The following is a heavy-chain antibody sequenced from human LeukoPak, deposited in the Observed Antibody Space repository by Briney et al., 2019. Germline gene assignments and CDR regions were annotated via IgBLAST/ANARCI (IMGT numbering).Heavy chain of an antibody. J-gene: IGHJ4*02. V-gene: IGHV3-23*01. D-gene: IGHD3-10*01. Sequence: PGGSLRLSCAASGFTFSSNAVSWVRQAPGKGLEWVSGISGSGGSTYYADSVKGRFTMSRDNSKNTLYLQMNSLRAEDTALYYCAKIVGNYYGSGSYVYFDYWGQGTLVTVSS. CDR2: ISGSGGST. CDR1: GFTFSSNA. CDR3: AKIVGNYYGSGSYVYFDY.